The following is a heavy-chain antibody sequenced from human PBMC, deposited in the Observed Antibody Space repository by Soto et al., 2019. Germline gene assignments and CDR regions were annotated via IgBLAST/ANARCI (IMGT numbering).Heavy chain of an antibody. CDR2: IKSKTDGGTT. CDR3: TTDSTVPVMTTGLGELSKYSGGFDY. D-gene: IGHD4-4*01. Sequence: GGSLRLSCAASGFTFSNAWMNWVRQAPGKGLEWVGRIKSKTDGGTTDYAAPVKGRFTISRDDSKNTLYLQMNSLKTEDTAVYYCTTDSTVPVMTTGLGELSKYSGGFDYWGQGTLVTVSS. CDR1: GFTFSNAW. J-gene: IGHJ4*02. V-gene: IGHV3-15*07.